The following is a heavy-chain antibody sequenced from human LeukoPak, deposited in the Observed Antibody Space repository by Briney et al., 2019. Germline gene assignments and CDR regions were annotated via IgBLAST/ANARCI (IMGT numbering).Heavy chain of an antibody. J-gene: IGHJ3*02. V-gene: IGHV3-30*02. D-gene: IGHD3-22*01. CDR1: GFTFSSYG. CDR3: AKDLTYYYDSSGDDAFDI. Sequence: PGGSLRLSCAASGFTFSSYGMHWVRQAPGKGLEWVAFIRYGGSNKYYADSVKGRFTISRDNSKNTLYLQMNSLRAEDTAVYYCAKDLTYYYDSSGDDAFDIWGQGTMVTVSS. CDR2: IRYGGSNK.